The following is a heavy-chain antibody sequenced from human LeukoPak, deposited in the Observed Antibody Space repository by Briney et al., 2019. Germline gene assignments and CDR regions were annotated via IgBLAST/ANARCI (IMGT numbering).Heavy chain of an antibody. CDR3: ARASYYYGSGSYYNPWFDP. CDR2: ISTSGST. Sequence: PSGTLSLTCTVSGGSISSYYWSWIRQPAGKGLEWIGRISTSGSTNYNPSLKSRVTMSLDTSKNQFSLKLTSVTAADTAVYYCARASYYYGSGSYYNPWFDPWGQGTLVTVSS. D-gene: IGHD3-10*01. J-gene: IGHJ5*02. CDR1: GGSISSYY. V-gene: IGHV4-4*07.